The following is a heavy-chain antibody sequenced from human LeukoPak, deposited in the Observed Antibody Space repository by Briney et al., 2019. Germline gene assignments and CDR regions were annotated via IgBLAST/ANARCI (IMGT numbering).Heavy chain of an antibody. D-gene: IGHD5-18*01. CDR1: GGSFSGYY. Sequence: SETLSLTCAVYGGSFSGYYWSWIRQPPGKGLEWIGNIYHSGSTYYNPSLKSRVTISVDTSKNQFSLKLSSVTAADTAVYYCARGLVATAMVSWGQGTLVTVSS. CDR3: ARGLVATAMVS. J-gene: IGHJ5*02. V-gene: IGHV4-34*01. CDR2: IYHSGST.